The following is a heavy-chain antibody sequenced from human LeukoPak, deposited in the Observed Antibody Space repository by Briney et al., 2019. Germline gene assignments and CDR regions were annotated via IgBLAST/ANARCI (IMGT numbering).Heavy chain of an antibody. V-gene: IGHV3-7*01. CDR1: GFTFSSYW. CDR3: ARDKSTYYDFWRGYFRGFDP. D-gene: IGHD3-3*01. J-gene: IGHJ5*02. CDR2: IKQDGSEK. Sequence: PGGSLRLSCAASGFTFSSYWMSWVRQAPGKGLEWVANIKQDGSEKYYVDSVKGRFTISRDNAKNSLYLQMNSLRAEDTAVYYCARDKSTYYDFWRGYFRGFDPWGKGTLVTVSS.